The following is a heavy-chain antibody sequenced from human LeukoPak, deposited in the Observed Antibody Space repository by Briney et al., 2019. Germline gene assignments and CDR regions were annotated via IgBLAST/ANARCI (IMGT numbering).Heavy chain of an antibody. Sequence: GASLRLSCAASGFIFTSYSMNWVRQAPGKGLEFVSSISSTSSATYYADSVKGRFTISRDNAKNSMYLQMSSLRDEDTAVYYCARQGDLDYWGQGTLVTVCS. D-gene: IGHD3-16*01. V-gene: IGHV3-48*02. CDR3: ARQGDLDY. CDR1: GFIFTSYS. J-gene: IGHJ4*02. CDR2: ISSTSSAT.